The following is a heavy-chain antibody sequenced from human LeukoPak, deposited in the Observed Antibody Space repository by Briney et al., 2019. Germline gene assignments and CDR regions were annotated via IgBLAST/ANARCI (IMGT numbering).Heavy chain of an antibody. CDR3: ARSYYEYYYDSSGYYRPYFDY. D-gene: IGHD3-22*01. CDR1: GFTFSSYG. V-gene: IGHV3-48*01. J-gene: IGHJ4*02. CDR2: ISSSSSTI. Sequence: GGSLRLSCAASGFTFSSYGMSWVRQAPGKGLEWVSYISSSSSTIYYADSVKGRFTISRDNSKNTLYLQMNSLRAEDTAVYYCARSYYEYYYDSSGYYRPYFDYWGQGTLVTVSS.